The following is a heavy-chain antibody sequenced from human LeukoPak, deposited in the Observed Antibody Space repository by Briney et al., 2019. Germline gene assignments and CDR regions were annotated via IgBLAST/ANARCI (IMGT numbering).Heavy chain of an antibody. V-gene: IGHV4-31*03. CDR1: GGSISSGGYY. CDR3: ARGGYCSSTSCRKPGGGWFDP. CDR2: IYYSGST. J-gene: IGHJ5*02. Sequence: KASVTLSLTCTVSGGSISSGGYYWSWIRQHPGKGLEWIGYIYYSGSTYYNPSLKSRVTISVDTSKNQFSLKLSSVTAADTAVYYCARGGYCSSTSCRKPGGGWFDPWSQGTLVTVSS. D-gene: IGHD2-2*01.